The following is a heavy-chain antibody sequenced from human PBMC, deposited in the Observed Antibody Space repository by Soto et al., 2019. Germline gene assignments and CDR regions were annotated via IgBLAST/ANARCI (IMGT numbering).Heavy chain of an antibody. Sequence: PGGSLRLSCAASGFTFDDYAMHWVRQAPGKGLEWVSGISWNSGSIGYADSVKGRFTISRDNAKNSLYLQMNSLRAEDTALYYCAKDADTMIVDPIGYWGQGTMVTVSS. CDR1: GFTFDDYA. CDR3: AKDADTMIVDPIGY. D-gene: IGHD3-22*01. J-gene: IGHJ4*02. CDR2: ISWNSGSI. V-gene: IGHV3-9*01.